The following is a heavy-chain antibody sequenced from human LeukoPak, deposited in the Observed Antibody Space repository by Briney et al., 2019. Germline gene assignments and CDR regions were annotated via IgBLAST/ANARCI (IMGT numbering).Heavy chain of an antibody. CDR1: GFTFSSYW. D-gene: IGHD6-13*01. CDR3: ARGRLGYSSSWRFDY. V-gene: IGHV3-7*01. J-gene: IGHJ4*02. Sequence: HPGGSLRLSCAASGFTFSSYWMSWVRQAPGKGLEWVANIKQDGSEKYYVDSVKGRFTISRDNAQNSLYLQMNSLRVEDTAVYYCARGRLGYSSSWRFDYWGQGTLVTVSS. CDR2: IKQDGSEK.